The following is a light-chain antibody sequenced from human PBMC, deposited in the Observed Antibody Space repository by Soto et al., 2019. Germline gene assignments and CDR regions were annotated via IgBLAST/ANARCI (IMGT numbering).Light chain of an antibody. CDR3: AAWDDSLNGHV. V-gene: IGLV1-44*01. Sequence: QSVLTQPPSASGTPGQRVTISCSGSSSNIGSNTVNWFQQLPGTAPKPLIQTNDQRPSGVPDRFSGSKSGTSASLAISGLQSEDEADYYCAAWDDSLNGHVFGTETKLTVL. CDR1: SSNIGSNT. J-gene: IGLJ1*01. CDR2: TND.